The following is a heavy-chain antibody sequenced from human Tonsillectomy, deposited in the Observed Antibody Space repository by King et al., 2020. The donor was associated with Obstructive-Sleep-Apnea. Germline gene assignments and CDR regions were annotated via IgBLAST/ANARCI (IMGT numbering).Heavy chain of an antibody. D-gene: IGHD2-21*01. CDR3: ARDLIGMDV. V-gene: IGHV1-69*01. J-gene: IGHJ6*02. CDR2: IIPMSGTA. Sequence: APGQGLEWIGGIIPMSGTAHYAQRCHGRGTITADASTHIVFMQFNSLISEDTAVYYCARDLIGMDVWGQGTSVAVS.